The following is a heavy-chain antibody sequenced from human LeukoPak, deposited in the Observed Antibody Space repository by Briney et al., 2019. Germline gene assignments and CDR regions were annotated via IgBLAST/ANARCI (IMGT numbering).Heavy chain of an antibody. CDR2: ISSSGYSI. CDR3: AKDRGIISDY. D-gene: IGHD3-10*01. V-gene: IGHV3-11*01. J-gene: IGHJ4*02. CDR1: GFTFSDYY. Sequence: PGGSLRLSCAASGFTFSDYYMTWLRQAPGKGLEWVSYISSSGYSIYYADSVKGRFTISRDNAKNSLYLQMNSLRAEDTAVYYCAKDRGIISDYWGQGTLVTVSS.